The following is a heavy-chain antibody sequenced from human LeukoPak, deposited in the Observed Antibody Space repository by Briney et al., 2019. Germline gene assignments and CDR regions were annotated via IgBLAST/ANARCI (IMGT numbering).Heavy chain of an antibody. D-gene: IGHD6-13*01. Sequence: PGASLRLSCSASGFTFINHYMDWVRQAPGKGREGVGRITNTPNRYSIGYAASVKGRFTISRDESKSSLYLQMNSLTADDSAIYYCARDTATALDLWGQGTLVTVFS. CDR1: GFTFINHY. V-gene: IGHV3-72*01. CDR2: ITNTPNRYSI. CDR3: ARDTATALDL. J-gene: IGHJ5*02.